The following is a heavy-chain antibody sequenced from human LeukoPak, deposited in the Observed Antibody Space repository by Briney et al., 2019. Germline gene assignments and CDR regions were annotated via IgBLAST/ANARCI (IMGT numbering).Heavy chain of an antibody. D-gene: IGHD3-10*01. J-gene: IGHJ6*03. CDR3: AKERGVRNYYYYMDV. Sequence: GGTLRLSCAASGFTFSSYGMSWVRQAPGKGLEWVSAISGSGGSTYYADSVKGRFAISRDNSKNTLYLQMDSLRAEGTAVYYCAKERGVRNYYYYMDVWGKGTTVTVSS. CDR1: GFTFSSYG. V-gene: IGHV3-23*01. CDR2: ISGSGGST.